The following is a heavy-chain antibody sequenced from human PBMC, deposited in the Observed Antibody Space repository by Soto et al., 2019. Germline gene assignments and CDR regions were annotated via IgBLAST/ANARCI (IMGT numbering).Heavy chain of an antibody. CDR2: IYWDDDK. V-gene: IGHV2-5*02. J-gene: IGHJ3*02. Sequence: SGPTLVNPTQTLTLTCTFSGFSLSTSGVGVGWIRQPPGKALEWLALIYWDDDKRYSPSLKSRLTITKDTSKNQVVLTMTNMDPVDTATYYCAHNSDDYIWGSYRPGAFDIWGQGTMVTVSS. CDR3: AHNSDDYIWGSYRPGAFDI. CDR1: GFSLSTSGVG. D-gene: IGHD3-16*02.